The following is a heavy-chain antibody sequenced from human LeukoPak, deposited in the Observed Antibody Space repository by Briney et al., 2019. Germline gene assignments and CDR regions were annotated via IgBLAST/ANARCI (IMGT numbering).Heavy chain of an antibody. CDR2: ISGSGGST. J-gene: IGHJ6*02. D-gene: IGHD6-19*01. Sequence: GGSLRLSCAASGFTFSSYAMSWVCQAPGKGLEWVSAISGSGGSTYYADSVKGRFTISRDNSRSTVFLQMSSLRAEDTAVYYCATLGDSSGWYKSYYYGMDVWGQGTTVTVSS. CDR1: GFTFSSYA. V-gene: IGHV3-23*01. CDR3: ATLGDSSGWYKSYYYGMDV.